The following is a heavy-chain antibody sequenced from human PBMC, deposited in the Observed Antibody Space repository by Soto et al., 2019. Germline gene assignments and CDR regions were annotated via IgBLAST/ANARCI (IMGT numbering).Heavy chain of an antibody. V-gene: IGHV3-23*01. J-gene: IGHJ6*03. Sequence: VHLLESGGGLVQPGGSLRLSCAASGFTFSSYAMSWVRQAPGKGLEWVSAISSSGGNPYYADSVKGRFTISRDNSKNTLYLQMNSLRAGDTAVYYCAKDRLELRHYNYYMDVWGKGTTVTVS. D-gene: IGHD1-7*01. CDR2: ISSSGGNP. CDR3: AKDRLELRHYNYYMDV. CDR1: GFTFSSYA.